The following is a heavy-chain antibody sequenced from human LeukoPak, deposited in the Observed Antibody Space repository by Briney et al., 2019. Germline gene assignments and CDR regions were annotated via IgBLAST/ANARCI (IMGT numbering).Heavy chain of an antibody. D-gene: IGHD5-24*01. CDR3: ATFGGRWLHHDY. J-gene: IGHJ4*02. CDR1: GYTLTELS. Sequence: ASVKVSCKVSGYTLTELSMHWVRQAPGKGLEWMGGFDPEDGETIYAQKFQGRVTMTEDTSTDTAYMELSSLRSEDTAVYYCATFGGRWLHHDYWGQGTLVTVSP. V-gene: IGHV1-24*01. CDR2: FDPEDGET.